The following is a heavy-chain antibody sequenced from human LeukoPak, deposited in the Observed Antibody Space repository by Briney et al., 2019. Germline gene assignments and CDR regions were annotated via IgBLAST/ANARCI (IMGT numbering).Heavy chain of an antibody. CDR2: IYTSGST. CDR3: ATGGIAVAHLASSWFDP. CDR1: GGSISSGSYY. D-gene: IGHD6-19*01. V-gene: IGHV4-61*02. Sequence: SQTLSLTCTVSGGSISSGSYYWNWIRQPAGKGLEWIRRIYTSGSTNYHPSLKNRVTISVDTSKNQFSLRLTSVTAADTAVYHCATGGIAVAHLASSWFDPWGQGMLVSVSS. J-gene: IGHJ5*02.